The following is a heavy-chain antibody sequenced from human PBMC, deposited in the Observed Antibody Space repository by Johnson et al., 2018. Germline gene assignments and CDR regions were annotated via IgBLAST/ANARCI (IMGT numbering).Heavy chain of an antibody. CDR2: IYSGGST. V-gene: IGHV3-53*01. J-gene: IGHJ5*02. CDR3: ASHRYCSSTSCYSGDWFDP. Sequence: VQLVQSGGGLIQPGGSLRLSCAASGFTVSSNYMSWVRQAPGKGLEWVSVIYSGGSTYYADSVKGRFTISRDNSKNTLYLQMNSLRAEDTDVYYCASHRYCSSTSCYSGDWFDPWGQGTLVTVSS. CDR1: GFTVSSNY. D-gene: IGHD2-2*01.